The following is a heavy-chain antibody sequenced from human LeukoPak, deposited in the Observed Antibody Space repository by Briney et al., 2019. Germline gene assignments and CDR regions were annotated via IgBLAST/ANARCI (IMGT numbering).Heavy chain of an antibody. Sequence: KSGGSLRLSCAASEFTFSDYYMSWIRQAPGKGLEWVSYISSSGSTIYYADSVKGRFTISRDNAKNSLHLQMNSLRADDTAVYYCARVGLGYTPSDYWGQGTLVTVSS. J-gene: IGHJ4*02. V-gene: IGHV3-11*01. CDR3: ARVGLGYTPSDY. CDR1: EFTFSDYY. D-gene: IGHD3/OR15-3a*01. CDR2: ISSSGSTI.